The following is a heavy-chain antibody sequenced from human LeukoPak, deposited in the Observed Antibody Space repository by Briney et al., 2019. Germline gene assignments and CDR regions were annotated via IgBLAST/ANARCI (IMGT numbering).Heavy chain of an antibody. CDR3: AKDGFYCSGSSCYFDS. J-gene: IGHJ4*02. CDR1: GFTFSNYA. V-gene: IGHV3-23*01. D-gene: IGHD2-15*01. CDR2: ISGSGGGT. Sequence: GSLRLSCAASGFTFSNYAMSWVRQAPGKGLEWVSTISGSGGGTYYADSVKGRFTISRDNSKNTLSLQMNSLRAEDTAVYYCAKDGFYCSGSSCYFDSWGQGTLVTVSS.